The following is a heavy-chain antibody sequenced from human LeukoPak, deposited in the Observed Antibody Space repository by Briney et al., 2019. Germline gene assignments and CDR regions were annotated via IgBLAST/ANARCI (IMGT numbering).Heavy chain of an antibody. CDR2: IKSKTDGGTT. CDR1: GFTFSNTW. V-gene: IGHV3-15*01. Sequence: GGSLRLSCAASGFTFSNTWMSWVRQAPGKGLEWVGRIKSKTDGGTTDYAAPVKGRFTISRDDSKNTLYLQMNSLKTEDTAVYYCTTDATRARYSSSWLDALDIWGQGTMVTVSS. D-gene: IGHD6-13*01. J-gene: IGHJ3*02. CDR3: TTDATRARYSSSWLDALDI.